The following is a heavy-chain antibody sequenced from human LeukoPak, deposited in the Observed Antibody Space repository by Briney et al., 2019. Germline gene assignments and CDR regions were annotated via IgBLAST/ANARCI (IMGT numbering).Heavy chain of an antibody. CDR2: ISYSGST. CDR1: GGSISSYY. CDR3: ARDTAMVSYYYYYGMDV. D-gene: IGHD5-18*01. J-gene: IGHJ6*02. V-gene: IGHV4-59*01. Sequence: SETLSLTCTVSGGSISSYYWSWIRQPPGKGLEWIGFISYSGSTNYNPSLKSRVTISVDTSKNQFSLKLSSVTAADTAVYYCARDTAMVSYYYYYGMDVWGQGTTVTVSS.